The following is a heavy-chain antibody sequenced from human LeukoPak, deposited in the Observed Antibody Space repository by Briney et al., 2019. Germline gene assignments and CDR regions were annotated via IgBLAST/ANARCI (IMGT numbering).Heavy chain of an antibody. Sequence: GGSLRLSCVGSGFIFSDAWMSWVRQAPGKGLEWVSYISSSGTTIYYADSVNGRFTISRDNAKNALYLQMNSLRAEDTAVYYCAREAAGYSSGWPDYWGQGTLVTVSS. CDR2: ISSSGTTI. D-gene: IGHD6-19*01. CDR3: AREAAGYSSGWPDY. CDR1: GFIFSDAW. V-gene: IGHV3-11*04. J-gene: IGHJ4*02.